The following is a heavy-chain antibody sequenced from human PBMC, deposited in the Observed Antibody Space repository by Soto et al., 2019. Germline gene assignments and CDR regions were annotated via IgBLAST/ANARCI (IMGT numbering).Heavy chain of an antibody. CDR3: ARDQDTAMASYYGMDV. J-gene: IGHJ6*02. CDR1: GFTFSSYA. D-gene: IGHD5-18*01. CDR2: ISYDGSNK. Sequence: GSLRLSCAASGFTFSSYAMHWVRQAPGKGLEWVAVISYDGSNKYYADSVKGRFTISRDNSKNTLYLQMNSLRAEDTAVYYCARDQDTAMASYYGMDVWDQGTTVTGSS. V-gene: IGHV3-30-3*01.